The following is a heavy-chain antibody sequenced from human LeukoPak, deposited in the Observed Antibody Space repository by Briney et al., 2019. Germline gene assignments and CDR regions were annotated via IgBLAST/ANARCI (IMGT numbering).Heavy chain of an antibody. D-gene: IGHD3-9*01. CDR1: GFTFSNAW. V-gene: IGHV3-15*01. Sequence: GGSLRLSCAASGFTFSNAWMSWVRQAPGKGLEWVGRIKSKTDGGTTDYAAPVKDRFTISRDDSKNTLYLQMNSLKTEDTAVYYCTTDLMRLRYFDWLLFDYWGQGTLVTVSS. CDR2: IKSKTDGGTT. CDR3: TTDLMRLRYFDWLLFDY. J-gene: IGHJ4*02.